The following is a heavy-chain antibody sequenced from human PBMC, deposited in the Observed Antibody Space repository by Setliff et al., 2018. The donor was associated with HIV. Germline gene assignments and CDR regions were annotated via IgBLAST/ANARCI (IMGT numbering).Heavy chain of an antibody. V-gene: IGHV4-4*02. CDR3: TRHAGRENKLPHTYYHYMDV. J-gene: IGHJ6*03. CDR1: GDSISNNNW. CDR2: VSDSGST. Sequence: PSETLSLTCAVSGDSISNNNWWSWVRQPLGKGLEWIGHVSDSGSTNYNPSLKSRVTISVDTSKNQFSLKVTSVTAADTAVYYCTRHAGRENKLPHTYYHYMDVWGKGATVTVSS. D-gene: IGHD2-15*01.